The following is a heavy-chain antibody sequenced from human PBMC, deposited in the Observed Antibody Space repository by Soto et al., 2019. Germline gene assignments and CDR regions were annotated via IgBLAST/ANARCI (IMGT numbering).Heavy chain of an antibody. CDR3: ARDLILFQDIVVAPRPFDI. J-gene: IGHJ3*02. V-gene: IGHV1-18*04. D-gene: IGHD2-2*01. CDR1: GYTFTSYG. Sequence: ASVKVSCKASGYTFTSYGISWVRQAPGQGLEWMGWISAYNGNTNYAQKLQGRVTMTTDTSTSTAYMELRSLRSDDTAVYYCARDLILFQDIVVAPRPFDIRGQGTMVTVSS. CDR2: ISAYNGNT.